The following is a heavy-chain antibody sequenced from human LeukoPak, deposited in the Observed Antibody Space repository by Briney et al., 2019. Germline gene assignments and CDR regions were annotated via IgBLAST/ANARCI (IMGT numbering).Heavy chain of an antibody. CDR2: ISSSGSTT. Sequence: GGSLRLSCAASGFTFSDYEMSWVRQAPGKGLEWVSYISSSGSTTHYADSVKGRFTISRDNAKTSLNLQMNSLRAEDTAVYYCARTYDTSGYYYHYYYGMDVWGQGTTVTVSS. J-gene: IGHJ6*02. CDR3: ARTYDTSGYYYHYYYGMDV. V-gene: IGHV3-48*03. CDR1: GFTFSDYE. D-gene: IGHD3-22*01.